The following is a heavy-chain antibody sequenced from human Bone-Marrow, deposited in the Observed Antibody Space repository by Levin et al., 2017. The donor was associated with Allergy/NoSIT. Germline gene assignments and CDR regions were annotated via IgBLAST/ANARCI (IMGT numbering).Heavy chain of an antibody. V-gene: IGHV3-23*01. CDR2: MRYSGDTT. D-gene: IGHD1-26*01. CDR1: GFTFRSYT. Sequence: GESLKISCAASGFTFRSYTMTWVRQAPGKGLEWVSTMRYSGDTTHYADSVKGRFTIPRDGSKDTPFSQMNSLRAEDTAVYYCARGLYSGSPYRAFDMWGQGTMVTVSS. J-gene: IGHJ3*02. CDR3: ARGLYSGSPYRAFDM.